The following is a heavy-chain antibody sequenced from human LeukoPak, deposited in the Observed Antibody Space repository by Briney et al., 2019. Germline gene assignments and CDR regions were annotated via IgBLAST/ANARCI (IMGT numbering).Heavy chain of an antibody. CDR1: GYTSTGYY. D-gene: IGHD2-2*01. V-gene: IGHV1-2*02. CDR3: ARSVDIVVVPAQNSYYMDV. Sequence: GASVKVSCKASGYTSTGYYMHWVRQAPGQGLEWMGWINPNSGGTNYAQKFQGRVTMTRDTSISTAYMELSRLRSDDTAVYYCARSVDIVVVPAQNSYYMDVWGKGTTVTVSS. J-gene: IGHJ6*03. CDR2: INPNSGGT.